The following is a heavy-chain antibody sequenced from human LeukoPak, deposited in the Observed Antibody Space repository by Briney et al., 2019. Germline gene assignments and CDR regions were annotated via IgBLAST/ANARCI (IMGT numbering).Heavy chain of an antibody. V-gene: IGHV3-11*04. D-gene: IGHD3-22*01. CDR2: IGLSGSPL. CDR3: ARKDFSSGSFSY. J-gene: IGHJ4*02. CDR1: GFPFTRFY. Sequence: GGSLRLSCAVSGFPFTRFYMSWIRQAPGKGLEWISYIGLSGSPLDYAASVRGRFTISRDNAKNSLYLELNSLRAEDTAVYYCARKDFSSGSFSYWGQGTLVTVSS.